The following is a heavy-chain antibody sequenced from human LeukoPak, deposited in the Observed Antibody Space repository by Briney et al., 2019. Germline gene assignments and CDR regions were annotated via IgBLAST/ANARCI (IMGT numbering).Heavy chain of an antibody. J-gene: IGHJ4*02. Sequence: SETLSLTCTVSGGSISSYYWSWIRQPPGKGLEWIGYIYYSGSTNYNPSLKSRVTISVDTSKHQFSLKLRYVTAADTAVYYCARVTGYMVEDFFDYWGQGTLVTVSS. D-gene: IGHD3-9*01. CDR1: GGSISSYY. V-gene: IGHV4-59*01. CDR3: ARVTGYMVEDFFDY. CDR2: IYYSGST.